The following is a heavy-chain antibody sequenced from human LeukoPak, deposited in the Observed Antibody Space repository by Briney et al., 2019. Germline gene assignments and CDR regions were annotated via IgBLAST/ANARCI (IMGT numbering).Heavy chain of an antibody. CDR3: ARDCVGGGDCSRYYGMDV. V-gene: IGHV4-30-4*08. CDR2: IYYSGST. CDR1: GGSFSGYY. J-gene: IGHJ6*02. D-gene: IGHD2-21*02. Sequence: SETLSLTCAVYGGSFSGYYWSWIRQPPGKGLEWIGYIYYSGSTYYNPSLKSRVTISVDTSKNQFSLKLSSVTAADTAVYYCARDCVGGGDCSRYYGMDVWGQGTTVTVSS.